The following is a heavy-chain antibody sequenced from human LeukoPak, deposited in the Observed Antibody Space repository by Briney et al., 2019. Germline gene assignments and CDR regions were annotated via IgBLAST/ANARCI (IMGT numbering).Heavy chain of an antibody. CDR1: GYSFTHYY. Sequence: ASVNVSCKASGYSFTHYYMHWVRQAPGQGLESMGWINPDSGGTNYPQKFQGRVTMARDTSISTAYMELSRLRSDDTAVYYCARGGHYYSYSMDVWGKGTTVTVSS. V-gene: IGHV1-2*02. CDR3: ARGGHYYSYSMDV. CDR2: INPDSGGT. J-gene: IGHJ6*03.